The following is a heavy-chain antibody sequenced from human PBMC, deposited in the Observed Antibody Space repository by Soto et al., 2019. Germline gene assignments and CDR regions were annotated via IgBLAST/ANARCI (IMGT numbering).Heavy chain of an antibody. J-gene: IGHJ4*02. CDR1: GGSISSSSYY. D-gene: IGHD6-19*01. Sequence: QLQLQESGPGLVKPSETLSLTCTVSGGSISSSSYYWGWIRQSPGKGLEWIGSIYYSGSTYYNPSLKSRVTISVDTSKNQVSLKLSSVTAADTAVYYCARQGIAVAGNYYFDYWGQGPLVTVSS. V-gene: IGHV4-39*01. CDR2: IYYSGST. CDR3: ARQGIAVAGNYYFDY.